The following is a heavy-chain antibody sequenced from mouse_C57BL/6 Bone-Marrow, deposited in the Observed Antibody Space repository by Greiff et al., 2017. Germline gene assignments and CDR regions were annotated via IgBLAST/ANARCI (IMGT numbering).Heavy chain of an antibody. CDR2: IYPYNGVS. J-gene: IGHJ2*01. Sequence: EVQLQQSGPELVKPGASVKISCKASGYSFTGYYMHWVKQSHGNILDWIGYIYPYNGVSSYNQKFKGKATLTVDKSSSTAYMELRSLTSEDSAVHYCARSRGYYGSRGDFDYWGQGTTLTVSS. D-gene: IGHD1-1*01. CDR3: ARSRGYYGSRGDFDY. CDR1: GYSFTGYY. V-gene: IGHV1-31*01.